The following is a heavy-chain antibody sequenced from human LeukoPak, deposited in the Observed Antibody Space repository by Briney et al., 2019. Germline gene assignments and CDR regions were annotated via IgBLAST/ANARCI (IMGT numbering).Heavy chain of an antibody. CDR3: AKDYYDSSGYYVFDY. Sequence: GGSLRLSCAASGFTFSRYGMHWVRQAPGKGLEWVAFIRYDGSNKYYADSVKGRFTISRDNSKNTLYLQMNSLRAEDTAVYYCAKDYYDSSGYYVFDYWGQGTLVTVSS. V-gene: IGHV3-30*02. D-gene: IGHD3-22*01. CDR2: IRYDGSNK. J-gene: IGHJ4*02. CDR1: GFTFSRYG.